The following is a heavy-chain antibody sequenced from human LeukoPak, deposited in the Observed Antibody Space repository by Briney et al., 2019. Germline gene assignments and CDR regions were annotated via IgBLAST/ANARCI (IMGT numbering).Heavy chain of an antibody. V-gene: IGHV3-7*04. Sequence: GGSLRLSCAASGFTFSSYWMTWVRQAPGKGLEWVANIKQDGSKKSYVDSVKGRFTISRDNAKNSLYLQMNSLRAEDTAIYYCTRVGYIDEGIDYWGQGTLVTVSS. J-gene: IGHJ4*02. CDR3: TRVGYIDEGIDY. D-gene: IGHD5-24*01. CDR1: GFTFSSYW. CDR2: IKQDGSKK.